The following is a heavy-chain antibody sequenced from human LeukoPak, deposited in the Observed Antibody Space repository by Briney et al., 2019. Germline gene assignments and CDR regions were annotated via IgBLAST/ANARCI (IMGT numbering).Heavy chain of an antibody. V-gene: IGHV1-46*01. CDR3: AREIAAAWTYFDY. Sequence: ASVTVSFKASVYTFTNYYMHWVRQAPGQGLEWMGIINPSGGSTSYAQKFQGRVTMTRDTSTSTVYMELSSLRSEDTAVYYCAREIAAAWTYFDYWGQGTLVTVSS. CDR2: INPSGGST. CDR1: VYTFTNYY. J-gene: IGHJ4*02. D-gene: IGHD6-13*01.